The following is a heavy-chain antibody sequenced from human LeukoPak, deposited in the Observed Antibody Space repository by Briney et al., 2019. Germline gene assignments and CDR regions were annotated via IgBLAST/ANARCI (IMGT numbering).Heavy chain of an antibody. J-gene: IGHJ4*02. CDR2: IYPGDSDT. D-gene: IGHD3-9*01. CDR1: GYTFTTSW. V-gene: IGHV5-51*01. CDR3: ARHTHGTPHDILTALVDS. Sequence: GESLKISCKTSGYTFTTSWIGWVRQKPGKGLEWMGIIYPGDSDTRYSPSFQGQVTISADKSISTAYLQWSRLRASDTAIYYCARHTHGTPHDILTALVDSWGQGTLVTVSS.